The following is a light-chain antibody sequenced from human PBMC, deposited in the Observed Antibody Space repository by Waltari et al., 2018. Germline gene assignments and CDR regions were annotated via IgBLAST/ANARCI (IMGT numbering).Light chain of an antibody. CDR2: WSS. Sequence: EIVMTQSPESLAVSLGERATINCKSSQSVLKSSTNKNYLAWYQHRPGQPPKLLFYWSSTRGSGVPARFSTSGSGTDFTLTISSLQAEDVAVYYCQQYYNAPVTFGGGTKMEIK. CDR3: QQYYNAPVT. V-gene: IGKV4-1*01. CDR1: QSVLKSSTNKNY. J-gene: IGKJ4*01.